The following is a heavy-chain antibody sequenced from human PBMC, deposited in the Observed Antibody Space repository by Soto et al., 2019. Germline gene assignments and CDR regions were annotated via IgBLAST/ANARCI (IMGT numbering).Heavy chain of an antibody. V-gene: IGHV5-10-1*01. J-gene: IGHJ4*02. Sequence: GESLKISCNGSGYSFTIYCISLVLQMPGKGLEWMGRIDPSDSYTNYSPSFQCHVTISADKSISTAYLQWSSLKASDTAMYYCARHPYSYGFDYWGQGTLVTVSS. CDR3: ARHPYSYGFDY. CDR2: IDPSDSYT. D-gene: IGHD5-18*01. CDR1: GYSFTIYC.